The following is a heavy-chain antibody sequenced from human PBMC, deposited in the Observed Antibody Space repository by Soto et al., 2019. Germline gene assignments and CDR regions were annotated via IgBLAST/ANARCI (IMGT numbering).Heavy chain of an antibody. J-gene: IGHJ4*02. D-gene: IGHD1-1*01. V-gene: IGHV1-18*01. CDR2: ISAHNGNT. CDR1: GYAFTTYG. CDR3: ARGRYGDY. Sequence: QVHLVQSGAEVKKPGASVKVSCKGSGYAFTTYGITWVRQAPGQGLEWMGWISAHNGNTKYAQKLQGRVTVTRATSPSTAYMELMCLSSAVTAVYYCARGRYGDYWGQGALVTVSS.